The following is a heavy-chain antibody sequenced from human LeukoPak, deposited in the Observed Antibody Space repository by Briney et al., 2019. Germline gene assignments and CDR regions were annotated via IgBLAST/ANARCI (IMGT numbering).Heavy chain of an antibody. CDR1: GGSISSYY. CDR3: ARDLGGGNFDY. CDR2: IYYSGST. D-gene: IGHD2-15*01. J-gene: IGHJ4*02. Sequence: PSETRSLTCSVSGGSISSYYWSWIRQPPGKGLEWIGYIYYSGSTNYNPSLKSRVTISVDTSKNQFSLKLSSVTAADTAVYYCARDLGGGNFDYWGQGTLVTVSS. V-gene: IGHV4-59*01.